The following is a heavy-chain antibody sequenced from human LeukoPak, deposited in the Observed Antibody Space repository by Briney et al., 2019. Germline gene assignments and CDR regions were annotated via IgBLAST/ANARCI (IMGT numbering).Heavy chain of an antibody. J-gene: IGHJ3*02. D-gene: IGHD2-15*01. V-gene: IGHV3-9*01. CDR1: GFTFSSYA. CDR2: ISWNSGSI. CDR3: AKDLGYCSGGSCYSIYAFDI. Sequence: GGSLRLSCAASGFTFSSYAMSWVRQAPGKGLEWVSGISWNSGSIGYADSVKGRFTISRDNAKNSLYLQMNSLRAEDTALYYCAKDLGYCSGGSCYSIYAFDIWGQGTTVTVSS.